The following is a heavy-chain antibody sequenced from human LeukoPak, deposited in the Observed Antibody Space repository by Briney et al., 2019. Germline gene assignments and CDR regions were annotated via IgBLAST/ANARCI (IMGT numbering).Heavy chain of an antibody. CDR2: INHSGST. CDR3: ARRSIYYYGSGSYYKGFFDY. J-gene: IGHJ4*02. D-gene: IGHD3-10*01. CDR1: GGSFSGYY. V-gene: IGHV4-34*01. Sequence: SETLSLTCAVYGGSFSGYYWSWIRQPPGKGLEWIGEINHSGSTNYNPSLKSRVTISVDTSKNQFSLKLSSVTAADTAVYYCARRSIYYYGSGSYYKGFFDYWGQGTLVTVSS.